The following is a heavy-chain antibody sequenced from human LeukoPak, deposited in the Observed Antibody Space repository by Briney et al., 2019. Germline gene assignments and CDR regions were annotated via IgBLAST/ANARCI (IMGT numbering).Heavy chain of an antibody. Sequence: SETLSLTCTVSGGSISSYYWSWIRQPPGKGLEWIGYIYYSGSTNYNPSLKRRVTISVDTSKNQFSLKLSSVTAADTAVYYCARMVRGVYDAFDIWGQGTMVTVSS. J-gene: IGHJ3*02. CDR2: IYYSGST. CDR1: GGSISSYY. CDR3: ARMVRGVYDAFDI. D-gene: IGHD3-10*01. V-gene: IGHV4-59*01.